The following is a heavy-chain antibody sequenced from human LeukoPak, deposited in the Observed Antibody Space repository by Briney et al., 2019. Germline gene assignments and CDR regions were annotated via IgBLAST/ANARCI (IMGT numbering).Heavy chain of an antibody. CDR2: MNPNSGNT. Sequence: ASVKVSCKDSGYTFGSYDINWVRQATGQGLEWMGWMNPNSGNTGYAQKFQGRVTMTRNTSISTAYMELSSLRSEDTAVYYCARAYYDSSGSIPFDYWGQGTLVTVSS. D-gene: IGHD3-22*01. CDR3: ARAYYDSSGSIPFDY. J-gene: IGHJ4*02. CDR1: GYTFGSYD. V-gene: IGHV1-8*01.